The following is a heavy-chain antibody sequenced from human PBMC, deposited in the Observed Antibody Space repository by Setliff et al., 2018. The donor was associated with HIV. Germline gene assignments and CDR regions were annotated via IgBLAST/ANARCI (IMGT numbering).Heavy chain of an antibody. CDR2: IYYSGST. CDR3: ASSYGSGSYYENYYYYYYMDV. CDR1: GGSISSYY. Sequence: SETLSLTCTVSGGSISSYYWSWIRQPPGKGLEWIGSIYYSGSTNYNPSLKSRVTISVDTSKNQFSLKLSSVTAADTAVYYCASSYGSGSYYENYYYYYYMDVWGKGTTVTVSS. J-gene: IGHJ6*03. V-gene: IGHV4-59*01. D-gene: IGHD3-10*01.